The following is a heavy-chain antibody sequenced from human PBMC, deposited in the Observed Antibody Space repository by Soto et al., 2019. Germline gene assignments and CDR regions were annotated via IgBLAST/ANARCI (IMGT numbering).Heavy chain of an antibody. V-gene: IGHV1-18*01. D-gene: IGHD6-13*01. CDR2: INNYNGNT. CDR3: ARGSSPADFAH. CDR1: GYTFSNYG. J-gene: IGHJ4*02. Sequence: ASVKVSCKASGYTFSNYGVNWVPQAPGQGLEWMGWINNYNGNTNYAQKVQGRVTMTTDTSTSTAYMELRSLTSDDTAVYYCARGSSPADFAHWGQGTLVTVSP.